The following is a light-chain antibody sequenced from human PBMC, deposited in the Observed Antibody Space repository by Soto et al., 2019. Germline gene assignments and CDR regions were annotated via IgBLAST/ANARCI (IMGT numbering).Light chain of an antibody. CDR2: KAS. CDR1: QTISSW. Sequence: IQMTQSPSTLSGSVGDRVTITCRASQTISSWLAWYQQKPGKAPKLLIYKASTLKSGVPSRFSGSGSGTEFTLTISSLQPDDFAVYYCQQYGSSPLTFGGGTKVDIK. J-gene: IGKJ4*01. CDR3: QQYGSSPLT. V-gene: IGKV1-5*03.